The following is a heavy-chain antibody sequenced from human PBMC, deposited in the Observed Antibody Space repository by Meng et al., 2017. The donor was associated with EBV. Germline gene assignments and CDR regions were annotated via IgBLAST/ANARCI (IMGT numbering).Heavy chain of an antibody. CDR1: GFTFSNAW. CDR3: TTDEGAIQEDY. CDR2: IKSKTDGGTT. J-gene: IGHJ4*02. D-gene: IGHD1-26*01. V-gene: IGHV3-15*02. Sequence: GRRVECGVALVKPGGSLSLSCAASGFTFSNAWMSWVRQAPGKGLEWVGRIKSKTDGGTTDYAAPVKGRFTISRDDSKNTLYLQMNSLKTEDTAVYYCTTDEGAIQEDYWGQGTLVTVSS.